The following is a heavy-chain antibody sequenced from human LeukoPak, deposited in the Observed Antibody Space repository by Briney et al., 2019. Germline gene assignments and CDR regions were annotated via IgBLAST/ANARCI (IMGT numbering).Heavy chain of an antibody. CDR3: ARDSIAAII. D-gene: IGHD6-13*01. CDR1: GFTFSSYS. J-gene: IGHJ4*02. CDR2: ISSSSSTI. V-gene: IGHV3-48*01. Sequence: GGSLRLSCAASGFTFSSYSMNWVRQAPGEGLEWVSYISSSSSTIYYADSVKGRFTISRDNAKNSLYLQMNSLRAEDTAVYYCARDSIAAIIWGQGTLVTVS.